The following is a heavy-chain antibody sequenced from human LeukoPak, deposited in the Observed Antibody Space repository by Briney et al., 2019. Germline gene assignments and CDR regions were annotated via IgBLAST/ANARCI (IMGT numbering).Heavy chain of an antibody. D-gene: IGHD2-21*02. J-gene: IGHJ3*02. V-gene: IGHV3-30*18. Sequence: GGSLRLSCAASGFTFSSYGMHWVRQAPGKGLEWVAVISYDGSNKYYADSVKGRFAISRDNSKNTLYLQMNSLRAEDTAVYYCAKESTRCGGDCRDAFDIWGQGTMVTVSS. CDR1: GFTFSSYG. CDR3: AKESTRCGGDCRDAFDI. CDR2: ISYDGSNK.